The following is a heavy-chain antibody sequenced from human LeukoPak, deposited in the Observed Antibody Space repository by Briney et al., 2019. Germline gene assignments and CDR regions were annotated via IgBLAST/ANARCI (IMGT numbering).Heavy chain of an antibody. J-gene: IGHJ4*02. CDR1: GFTFSSYA. CDR3: ARAFDIVVVPAATDFDY. D-gene: IGHD2-2*01. CDR2: ISGSGGST. V-gene: IGHV3-23*01. Sequence: GGSLRLSCAASGFTFSSYAMSWVRQAPGKGLEWVSAISGSGGSTYYADSVKGRFTISRDNSKNTLYLQMNSLRAEDTAVYYCARAFDIVVVPAATDFDYWGQGTLVTVSS.